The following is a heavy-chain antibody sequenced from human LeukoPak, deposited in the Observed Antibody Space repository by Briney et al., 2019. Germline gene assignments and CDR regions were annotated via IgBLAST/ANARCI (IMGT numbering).Heavy chain of an antibody. D-gene: IGHD5-18*01. Sequence: GASVKFSCKTSGKTFTGCYMHWGRHAPGPGLEKKGWINPNSGGTNYAQKFQGRVTMTRDTSISTAFMELSRLRSDDTAVYYCARNTATDLYYFDYWGQGTLVTVSS. CDR1: GKTFTGCY. V-gene: IGHV1-2*02. CDR2: INPNSGGT. CDR3: ARNTATDLYYFDY. J-gene: IGHJ4*02.